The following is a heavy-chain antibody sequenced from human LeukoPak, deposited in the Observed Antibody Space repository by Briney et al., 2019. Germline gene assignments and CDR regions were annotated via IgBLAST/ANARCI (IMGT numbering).Heavy chain of an antibody. CDR1: GGTFSSYA. CDR2: IIPIFGTA. V-gene: IGHV1-69*05. CDR3: ARGGEPAATYYYYYMDV. Sequence: SVKVSCKASGGTFSSYAISWVRQAPGQGLEWMGGIIPIFGTANYAQKFQGRVTITTDESTSTAYMELSSLRSEDTAVYYCARGGEPAATYYYYYMDVWGKGTTVTVSS. J-gene: IGHJ6*03. D-gene: IGHD2-2*01.